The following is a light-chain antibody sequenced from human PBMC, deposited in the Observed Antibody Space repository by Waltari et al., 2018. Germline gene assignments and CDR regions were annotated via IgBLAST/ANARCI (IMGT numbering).Light chain of an antibody. CDR2: AAS. CDR1: QSVSTK. Sequence: EIVLTQSPPTLSVSPGERATLSCRASQSVSTKVAWYQQRPGQAPRLLIYAASSRATGVPARFGGSGSETDFTLTISGLQSEDFATYYCQQLNSYPFTFGGGTKVEIK. J-gene: IGKJ4*01. V-gene: IGKV3-15*01. CDR3: QQLNSYPFT.